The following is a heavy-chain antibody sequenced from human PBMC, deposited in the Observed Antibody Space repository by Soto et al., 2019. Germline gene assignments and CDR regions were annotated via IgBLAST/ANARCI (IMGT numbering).Heavy chain of an antibody. CDR1: GFTFSRYG. V-gene: IGHV3-33*01. CDR3: ARDRLQQLGPPYAYYYMDV. Sequence: QVQLVESGGGVVQPGRSLRLSCASSGFTFSRYGMHWVRQAPGKGLEWVGVIWFDGSSQFYADSVKGRFTFPRDNSKNTLYLQMNSLRAEDTAVYYCARDRLQQLGPPYAYYYMDVWGKGTTVTVSS. D-gene: IGHD6-13*01. CDR2: IWFDGSSQ. J-gene: IGHJ6*03.